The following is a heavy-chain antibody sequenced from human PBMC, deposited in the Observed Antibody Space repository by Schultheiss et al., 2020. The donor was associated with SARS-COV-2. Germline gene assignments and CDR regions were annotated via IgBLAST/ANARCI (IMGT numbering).Heavy chain of an antibody. D-gene: IGHD3-22*01. CDR2: IFTSGST. V-gene: IGHV4-4*07. CDR3: ARDPVFNYYDSSGYSGIDY. J-gene: IGHJ4*02. CDR1: GGSISSYY. Sequence: GSLRLSCTVSGGSISSYYWNWIRQPAGKGLEWIGRIFTSGSTNYNPSLKSRVTMSLDTSKNQFSLKLSSVTAADTAVYYCARDPVFNYYDSSGYSGIDYWGRGSLSIVFS.